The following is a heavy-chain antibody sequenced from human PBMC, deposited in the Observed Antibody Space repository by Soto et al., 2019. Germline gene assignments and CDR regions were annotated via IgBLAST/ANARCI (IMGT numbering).Heavy chain of an antibody. V-gene: IGHV1-18*01. Sequence: QVQLVQSGAEVKKPGASVKVSCKASGYTFTSYAISWVRQAPGQGLEWMGWISAYNGKTNYAQKLQGRVTMTTDTPTTTAYMELRSLSCDDTAVYYSARSGPPAGYWGKGTVVTVSS. D-gene: IGHD3-10*01. CDR1: GYTFTSYA. CDR2: ISAYNGKT. CDR3: ARSGPPAGY. J-gene: IGHJ4*02.